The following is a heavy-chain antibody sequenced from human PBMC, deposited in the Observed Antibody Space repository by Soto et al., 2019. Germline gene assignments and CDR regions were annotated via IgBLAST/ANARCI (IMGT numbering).Heavy chain of an antibody. D-gene: IGHD5-18*01. V-gene: IGHV1-18*01. CDR1: GYTFTSYG. CDR2: ISAYNGNT. Sequence: QVQLVQSRPEVKKPGASVKVSCKASGYTFTSYGLSWVRQAPGQGLEWMGWISAYNGNTNFAQKLQGRVTMTTDTSTSTAYMELRSLRSDDTAVYYCARGVESGYNYGPAAGYLGQGTLVTVSS. J-gene: IGHJ4*02. CDR3: ARGVESGYNYGPAAGY.